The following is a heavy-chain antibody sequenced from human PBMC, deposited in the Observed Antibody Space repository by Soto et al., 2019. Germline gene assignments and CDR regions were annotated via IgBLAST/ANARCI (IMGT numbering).Heavy chain of an antibody. CDR2: VFGNGAGTP. V-gene: IGHV4-4*07. D-gene: IGHD2-15*01. Sequence: SETLSLTCSVSGGSFTGDYWIWIRQPAGKGLQWTGRVFGNGAGTPIYNSLLKSRARMSADPSKRQFSLTLTSVTAADTAVYYCARDLPPYGGRRSPPTGAFEDWGQGIMVTVSS. CDR3: ARDLPPYGGRRSPPTGAFED. CDR1: GGSFTGDY. J-gene: IGHJ4*02.